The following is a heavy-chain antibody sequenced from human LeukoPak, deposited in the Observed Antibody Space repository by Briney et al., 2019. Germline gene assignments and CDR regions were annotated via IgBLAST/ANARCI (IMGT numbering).Heavy chain of an antibody. CDR2: IYSGGST. J-gene: IGHJ4*02. Sequence: GGSLRLSCAASGFTLSSYGMHWVRQAPGKGLEWVSVIYSGGSTDYADSVKGRFTISRDNSKNTLYLQMNSLRAEDTAVYYCARDSSTWYYFDYWGQGTLVTVSS. CDR1: GFTLSSYG. CDR3: ARDSSTWYYFDY. V-gene: IGHV3-66*01. D-gene: IGHD6-13*01.